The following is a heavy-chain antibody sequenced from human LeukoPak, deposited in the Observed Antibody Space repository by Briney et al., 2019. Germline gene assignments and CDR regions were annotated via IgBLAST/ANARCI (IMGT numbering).Heavy chain of an antibody. Sequence: GGSLRLSCAASGFTFSSYWMSWVRQAPGKGLEWVSSITSSSSYIYYADSVKGRFTISRDNAKNSLYLQMNSLRAEDTAVYYCARGTFMSSSSLDYDYWGQGTLVTVSS. CDR2: ITSSSSYI. J-gene: IGHJ4*02. D-gene: IGHD6-6*01. CDR3: ARGTFMSSSSLDYDY. V-gene: IGHV3-21*01. CDR1: GFTFSSYW.